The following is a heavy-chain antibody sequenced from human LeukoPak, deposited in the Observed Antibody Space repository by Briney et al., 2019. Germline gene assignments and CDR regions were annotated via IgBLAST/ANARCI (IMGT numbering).Heavy chain of an antibody. V-gene: IGHV3-7*03. CDR3: AKDSGGSSGWGAFDY. Sequence: PGGSLRLSCAASGFTFSKSWMSWARQAPGKGLECVANIKPGGTEKYYVDSVKGRFTISRDNAKNSLYLQMNSLRAEDTALYYCAKDSGGSSGWGAFDYWGQGTLVTVSS. D-gene: IGHD6-19*01. J-gene: IGHJ4*02. CDR1: GFTFSKSW. CDR2: IKPGGTEK.